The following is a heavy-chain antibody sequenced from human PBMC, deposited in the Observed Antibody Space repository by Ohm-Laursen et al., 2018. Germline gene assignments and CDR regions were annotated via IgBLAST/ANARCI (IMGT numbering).Heavy chain of an antibody. Sequence: SLRLSCAASGFTFSSYWMTWVRQASGKGLEWVANIKEDGSVKQYVDSVKGRFTISRDNAKNSLYLQMNGLRVEDTAVYYCARGPTMYYGGYVDYWGQGTLVTVSS. CDR1: GFTFSSYW. CDR2: IKEDGSVK. D-gene: IGHD3-16*01. J-gene: IGHJ4*03. CDR3: ARGPTMYYGGYVDY. V-gene: IGHV3-7*01.